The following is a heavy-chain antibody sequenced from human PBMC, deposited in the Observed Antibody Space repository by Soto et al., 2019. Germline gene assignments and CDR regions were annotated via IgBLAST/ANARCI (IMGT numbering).Heavy chain of an antibody. CDR1: GFTFSSYA. D-gene: IGHD3-10*01. V-gene: IGHV3-23*01. Sequence: EVQLLESGGGLVQPGGSLRLSCAASGFTFSSYAMSWVRQAPGKGLEWVSAISGSGGSTYYADSVKGRFTISRDNSKNTMYLQMNSLRAEDTAVYYCAKAYDYYGSGSQGYWGQGTLVTVSS. J-gene: IGHJ4*02. CDR2: ISGSGGST. CDR3: AKAYDYYGSGSQGY.